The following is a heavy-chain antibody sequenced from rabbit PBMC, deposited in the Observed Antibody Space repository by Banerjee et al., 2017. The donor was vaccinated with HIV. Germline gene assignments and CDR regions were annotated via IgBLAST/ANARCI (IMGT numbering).Heavy chain of an antibody. CDR3: ARGHGDYGYAFNL. CDR1: GFSFSSYW. V-gene: IGHV1S40*01. D-gene: IGHD6-1*01. Sequence: QSLEESGGDLVKPGASLTLTCTASGFSFSSYWMSWVRQAPGKGLEWVAYINTGSTGGTWYASWAKGRFTISKTSSTTVTLQMTRLTAADTATYFCARGHGDYGYAFNLWGPGTLVTVS. J-gene: IGHJ4*01. CDR2: INTGSTGGT.